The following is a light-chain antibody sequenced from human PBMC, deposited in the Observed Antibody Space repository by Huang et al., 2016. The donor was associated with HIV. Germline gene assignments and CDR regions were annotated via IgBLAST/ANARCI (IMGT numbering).Light chain of an antibody. Sequence: DIQMTQSPSTLSASVGDRVTITCRASQSISNWLAWFQQRPGKAPNLLIYDASSLQSGVPSRFSVSGSGTEFTLTIGSLQPDDFATYYCQQYDSYSQFTFGPGTKVDIK. CDR2: DAS. J-gene: IGKJ3*01. CDR1: QSISNW. V-gene: IGKV1-5*01. CDR3: QQYDSYSQFT.